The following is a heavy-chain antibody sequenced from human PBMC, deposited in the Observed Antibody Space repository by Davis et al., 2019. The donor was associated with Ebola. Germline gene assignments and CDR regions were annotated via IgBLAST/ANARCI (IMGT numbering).Heavy chain of an antibody. D-gene: IGHD2-15*01. V-gene: IGHV3-30*02. Sequence: GGSLRLSCAASGFTLSGYGMHWVRQGPGKGLEWLAFIRHDGSHKYYEDSVEGRFTISRDNSKNMLYLQMRGLSAADTAVYYCAADVGYCSGVSCPTFGYWGQVTLVTVSS. CDR1: GFTLSGYG. J-gene: IGHJ4*02. CDR2: IRHDGSHK. CDR3: AADVGYCSGVSCPTFGY.